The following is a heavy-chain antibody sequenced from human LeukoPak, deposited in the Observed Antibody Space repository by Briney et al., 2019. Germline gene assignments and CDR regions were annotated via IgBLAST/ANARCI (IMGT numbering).Heavy chain of an antibody. CDR3: SRGSGWLSVY. J-gene: IGHJ4*02. Sequence: PGRSLRLSCTASGFTFGDYLMSWFRQAPGEGLEWEGFISDGTTEYAASVKGRFTISRDDSTRIAYLQMNSLTTEDTAVYYCSRGSGWLSVYWGQGTLVTVSS. V-gene: IGHV3-49*03. D-gene: IGHD6-19*01. CDR1: GFTFGDYL. CDR2: ISDGTT.